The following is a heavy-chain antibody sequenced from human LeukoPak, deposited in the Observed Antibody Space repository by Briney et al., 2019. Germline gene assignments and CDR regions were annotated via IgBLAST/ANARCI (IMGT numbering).Heavy chain of an antibody. CDR2: ISPNSGGA. Sequence: ASVKVSCKTSGYTFTGYYMHWVRQAPGHGLEWMGWISPNSGGANYAQKYQGRVTMTRDTSISTAYMELSRLRSDDTAVYYCARERGYCSSSSCYTSDAFDIWGQGTLVTVSS. V-gene: IGHV1-2*02. J-gene: IGHJ3*02. CDR1: GYTFTGYY. D-gene: IGHD2-2*02. CDR3: ARERGYCSSSSCYTSDAFDI.